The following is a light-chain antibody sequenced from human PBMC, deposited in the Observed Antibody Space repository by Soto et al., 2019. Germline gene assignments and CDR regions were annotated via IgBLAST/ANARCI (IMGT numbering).Light chain of an antibody. CDR3: QHYFSAPGT. CDR1: RGISNY. CDR2: AAS. Sequence: DIYLTQSPSSLSASVGDRVTITCRASRGISNYFAWYQQKPGKVPQLLIYAASSLQSGVPSRFGGGGSGTDFTLTITSLQPEDGATYYCQHYFSAPGTFGQGTKVEIK. J-gene: IGKJ1*01. V-gene: IGKV1-27*01.